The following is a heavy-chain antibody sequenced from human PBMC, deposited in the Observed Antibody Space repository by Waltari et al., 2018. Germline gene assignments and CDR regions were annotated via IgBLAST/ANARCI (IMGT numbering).Heavy chain of an antibody. J-gene: IGHJ3*01. CDR2: ISYSGTT. D-gene: IGHD5-12*01. CDR3: ATYIGASVGTASFDV. V-gene: IGHV4-39*01. CDR1: GGSITSARHS. Sequence: QLQLQESGPGLVKPSETVSLTCSVSGGSITSARHSWGWIRQPPGQGLEWIGTISYSGTTYNSPSLQSRVTISRDTSKNQLSLKLDSVTASDTAVYYCATYIGASVGTASFDVWGQGTMVTVSS.